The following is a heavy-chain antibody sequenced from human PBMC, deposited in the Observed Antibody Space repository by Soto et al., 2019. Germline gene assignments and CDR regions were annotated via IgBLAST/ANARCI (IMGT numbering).Heavy chain of an antibody. Sequence: GSLRLSCAASGFTFSSYWMSWVRQAPGKGLEWVANIKQDGSEKYYVDSVKGRFTISRDNAKNSLYLQMNSLRAEDTAVYYCARDSGSGSYLERGSFDYWGQGTLVTVSS. D-gene: IGHD1-26*01. CDR3: ARDSGSGSYLERGSFDY. CDR1: GFTFSSYW. CDR2: IKQDGSEK. V-gene: IGHV3-7*01. J-gene: IGHJ4*02.